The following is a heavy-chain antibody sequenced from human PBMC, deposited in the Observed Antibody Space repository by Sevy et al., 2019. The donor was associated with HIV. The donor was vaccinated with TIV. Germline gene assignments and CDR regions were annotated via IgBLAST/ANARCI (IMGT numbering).Heavy chain of an antibody. V-gene: IGHV3-11*01. J-gene: IGHJ4*02. CDR2: ISSSGSTI. CDR3: ARDVRRLGELFPYYY. Sequence: GGSLRLSCAAYGFTFSDYYMSWIRQAPGKGLEWVSYISSSGSTIYYADSVKGRFTISRDNAKNSLYLQMNSLRAEDTAVYYCARDVRRLGELFPYYYWGQGTLVTVSS. D-gene: IGHD3-16*01. CDR1: GFTFSDYY.